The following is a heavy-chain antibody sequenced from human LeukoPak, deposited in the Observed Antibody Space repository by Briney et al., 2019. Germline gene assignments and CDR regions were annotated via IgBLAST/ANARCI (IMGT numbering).Heavy chain of an antibody. D-gene: IGHD2-2*01. V-gene: IGHV3-23*01. CDR3: AKESELLCGGWFDA. Sequence: PGGSLRLSCAASGFTFSSYDMSWVRQAPGKGLEWVSAISGSGGSTYYAASVKGRFTISRDNSKNTLYLQMDSLRAEYTAVYYWAKESELLCGGWFDAWGQGTLVTVSS. CDR1: GFTFSSYD. CDR2: ISGSGGST. J-gene: IGHJ5*02.